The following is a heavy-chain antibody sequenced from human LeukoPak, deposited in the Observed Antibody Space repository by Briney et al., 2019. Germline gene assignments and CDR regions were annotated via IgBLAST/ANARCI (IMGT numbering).Heavy chain of an antibody. Sequence: WASVKVSCKASGYTFTGYYMHWVRQAPGQGLEWMGWISAYNGNTNYAQKLQGRVTMTTDTSTSTVYMELRSLRSDDTAVYYCARAGYYYYMDVWGKGTTVTVSS. CDR1: GYTFTGYY. CDR2: ISAYNGNT. V-gene: IGHV1-18*04. CDR3: ARAGYYYYMDV. J-gene: IGHJ6*03. D-gene: IGHD3-10*01.